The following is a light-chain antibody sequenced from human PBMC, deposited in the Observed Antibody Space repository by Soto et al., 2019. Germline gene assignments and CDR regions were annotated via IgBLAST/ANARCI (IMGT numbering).Light chain of an antibody. J-gene: IGLJ1*01. V-gene: IGLV2-14*01. CDR3: SSYTSSSLYV. CDR2: DVS. CDR1: SSDVGGYNY. Sequence: QSVLAQPASVSGSPGQSITISCTGTSSDVGGYNYASWYQQHPGKAPKLMIYDVSNRPSGVSNRFSGSKSGITASLTISGLQAEDEADYYCSSYTSSSLYVFGTGTKVTVL.